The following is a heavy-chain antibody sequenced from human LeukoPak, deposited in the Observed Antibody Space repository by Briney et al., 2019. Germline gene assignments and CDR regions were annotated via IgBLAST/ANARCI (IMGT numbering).Heavy chain of an antibody. CDR2: IRGGGTSE. CDR3: ARGPNGAYIGAFDM. V-gene: IGHV3-23*01. J-gene: IGHJ3*02. Sequence: GPSLRLSCTASGFTFSAYAVMWVRQPPGKGPEWVSAIRGGGTSEFYADSVKGRFRISRDNSKDTLFLQMNSLRAEHTAVYYCARGPNGAYIGAFDMCGPGTMVTVSS. D-gene: IGHD4-17*01. CDR1: GFTFSAYA.